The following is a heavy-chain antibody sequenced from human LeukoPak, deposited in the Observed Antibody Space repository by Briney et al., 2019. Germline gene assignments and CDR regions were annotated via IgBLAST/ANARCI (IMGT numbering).Heavy chain of an antibody. J-gene: IGHJ4*02. D-gene: IGHD2-15*01. Sequence: SGGSLRLSCAASGFTFSSYAMSWVRQAPGKGLEWVSAISGSGGSTYYADSVKGRFTISRDNSKNTLYLQMNSLRAEDTAVYYCAKVVRCSGGSCYLRREFDYWGQGTLVTVSS. CDR1: GFTFSSYA. CDR3: AKVVRCSGGSCYLRREFDY. V-gene: IGHV3-23*01. CDR2: ISGSGGST.